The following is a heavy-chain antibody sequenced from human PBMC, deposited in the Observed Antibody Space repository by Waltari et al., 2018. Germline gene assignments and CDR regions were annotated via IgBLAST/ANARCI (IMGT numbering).Heavy chain of an antibody. D-gene: IGHD3-9*01. J-gene: IGHJ6*03. CDR2: IYYSGST. CDR3: ATASRGDILTGYYGLGYYYMDV. Sequence: QLQLQESGPGLVKPSETLSLTCTVSDGSISSSSYYWGWIRQPPGKGLEWIGSIYYSGSTYYNPSRKSRVTISVDTSKNQFSLKLSSVTAADTAVYYCATASRGDILTGYYGLGYYYMDVWGKGTTVTISS. CDR1: DGSISSSSYY. V-gene: IGHV4-39*07.